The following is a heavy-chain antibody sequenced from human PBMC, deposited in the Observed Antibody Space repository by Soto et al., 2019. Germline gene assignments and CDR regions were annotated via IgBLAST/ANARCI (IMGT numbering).Heavy chain of an antibody. CDR3: ATGVLLWFGESNNWFDP. D-gene: IGHD3-10*01. J-gene: IGHJ5*02. Sequence: ASVKVSYKDSGYTLTELSMHWVRQAPGKGLEWMGGFDPEDGETIYAQKFQGRVTMTEDTSTDTAYMELSSLRSEDTAVYYCATGVLLWFGESNNWFDPWGQGTLVTVSS. V-gene: IGHV1-24*01. CDR1: GYTLTELS. CDR2: FDPEDGET.